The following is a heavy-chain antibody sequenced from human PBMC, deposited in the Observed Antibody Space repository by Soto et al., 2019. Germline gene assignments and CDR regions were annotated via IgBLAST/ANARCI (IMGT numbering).Heavy chain of an antibody. D-gene: IGHD1-7*01. J-gene: IGHJ6*02. CDR2: ISGSGGST. CDR3: AKVGFSYNWNYYYYYYGMDV. V-gene: IGHV3-23*01. Sequence: GGSLRLSCAASGFTFSSYAMSWVRQAPGKGLEWVSAISGSGGSTYYADSVKGRFTISRDNSKNTLYLQMNSLRAEDTAVYYCAKVGFSYNWNYYYYYYGMDVWGQGTTVTGSS. CDR1: GFTFSSYA.